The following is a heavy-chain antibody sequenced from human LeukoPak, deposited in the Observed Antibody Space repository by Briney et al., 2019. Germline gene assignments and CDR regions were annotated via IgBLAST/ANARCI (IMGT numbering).Heavy chain of an antibody. CDR1: GFTFSSYA. D-gene: IGHD3-22*01. V-gene: IGHV3-23*01. CDR3: AKGGHYYDSSDPNWFDP. CDR2: ISGSGGST. J-gene: IGHJ5*02. Sequence: GGSLRLSCAASGFTFSSYAMSWVRQAPGKGLEWVSAISGSGGSTYYADSVKGRFTISRDNSKNTLCLQMNSLRAEDTAVYYCAKGGHYYDSSDPNWFDPWGQGTLVTVSS.